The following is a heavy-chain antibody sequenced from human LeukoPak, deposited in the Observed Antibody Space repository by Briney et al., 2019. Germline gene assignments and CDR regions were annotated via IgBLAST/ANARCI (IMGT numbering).Heavy chain of an antibody. CDR2: ISAYNGNT. D-gene: IGHD3-22*01. J-gene: IGHJ4*02. CDR3: ARVKLKNYYDSTIHDY. V-gene: IGHV1-18*01. Sequence: ASVKVSCKASGYTFTSYGISWVRQAPGQGLEWMGWISAYNGNTNYAQKLQGRVTMTTDTSTSTAYMELRSLRSDDTAMYYCARVKLKNYYDSTIHDYWGQGTLVTVSS. CDR1: GYTFTSYG.